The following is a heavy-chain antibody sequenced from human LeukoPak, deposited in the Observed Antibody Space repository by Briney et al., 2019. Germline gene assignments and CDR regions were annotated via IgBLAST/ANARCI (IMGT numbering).Heavy chain of an antibody. CDR1: GGSISSYY. Sequence: NASETLSLTCTVSGGSISSYYWSWIRQPPGKGLEWIGYTYYSGSTNYNPSLKSRVTISVDTSKNQFSLKLSSVTAADTAVYYCARVRGMIPIWGQGTMVTVSS. CDR3: ARVRGMIPI. J-gene: IGHJ3*02. V-gene: IGHV4-59*01. CDR2: TYYSGST. D-gene: IGHD3-22*01.